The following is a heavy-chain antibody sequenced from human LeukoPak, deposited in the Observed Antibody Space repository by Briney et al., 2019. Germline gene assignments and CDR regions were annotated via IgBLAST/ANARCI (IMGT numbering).Heavy chain of an antibody. CDR2: IYSGGST. D-gene: IGHD6-19*01. CDR3: ARVGGYSSGWYDY. V-gene: IGHV3-53*01. CDR1: GFTVSSNY. Sequence: GGSLRLSCAASGFTVSSNYMSWVRQAPGKGLEWVSVIYSGGSTYYADSVKGRFTISRDNSKNTLYLQMNSLRAEDTAVYYCARVGGYSSGWYDYWGQGTLVTVSS. J-gene: IGHJ4*02.